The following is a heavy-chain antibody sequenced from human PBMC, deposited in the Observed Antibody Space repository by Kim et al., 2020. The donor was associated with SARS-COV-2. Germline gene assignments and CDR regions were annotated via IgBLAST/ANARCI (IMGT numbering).Heavy chain of an antibody. D-gene: IGHD3-3*01. CDR2: IYYSGST. J-gene: IGHJ6*02. CDR3: ARVLNDFWSGYLYYYYGMDV. Sequence: SETLSLTCTVSGGSVSSGSYYWSWIRQPPGKGLEWIGYIYYSGSTNYNPSLKSRVTISVDTSKNQFSLKLSSVTAADTAVYYCARVLNDFWSGYLYYYYGMDVWGQGTTVTVSS. CDR1: GGSVSSGSYY. V-gene: IGHV4-61*01.